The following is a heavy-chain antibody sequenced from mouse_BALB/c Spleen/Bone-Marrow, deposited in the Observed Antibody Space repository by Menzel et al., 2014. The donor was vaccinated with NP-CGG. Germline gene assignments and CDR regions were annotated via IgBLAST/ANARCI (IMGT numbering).Heavy chain of an antibody. CDR1: GFNIKDTY. J-gene: IGHJ4*01. CDR2: IDPANGNT. V-gene: IGHV14-3*02. D-gene: IGHD2-10*02. Sequence: VQLQQPGAELVKPGASVKLSCTASGFNIKDTYMHWVKQRPEQGLEWIGRIDPANGNTKYDPKFQGKATITADTSSNTAYLQLSSLTSEDTAVYYCTRGYGNYVLYYYAMDYWGQGTSVTVSS. CDR3: TRGYGNYVLYYYAMDY.